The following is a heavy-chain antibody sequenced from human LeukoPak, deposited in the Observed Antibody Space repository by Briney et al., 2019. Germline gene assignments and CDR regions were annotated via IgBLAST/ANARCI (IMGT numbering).Heavy chain of an antibody. D-gene: IGHD4-17*01. CDR1: GFTFRDYD. CDR3: ARDKYGDQIIYSYYYIYV. CDR2: INGRGTRS. J-gene: IGHJ6*03. Sequence: GGSLRLSCAASGFTFRDYDMTWVRQAPGKGLVWVAAINGRGTRSYYADSAKGRFTISRDNSKNTLHLQMNSLRVEDAAVYYCARDKYGDQIIYSYYYIYVWGKGTTVTVSS. V-gene: IGHV3-23*01.